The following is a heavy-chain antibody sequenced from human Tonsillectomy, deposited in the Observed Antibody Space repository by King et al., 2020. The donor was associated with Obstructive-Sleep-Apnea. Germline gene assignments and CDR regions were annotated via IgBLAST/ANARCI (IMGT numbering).Heavy chain of an antibody. CDR3: ASPSVYDFRFDY. D-gene: IGHD5/OR15-5a*01. V-gene: IGHV4-39*07. Sequence: VQLQESGPGLVKPSETLSLTCTVSGGSISSSSYYWGWIRQPPGKGLEWIGSIYYSGSTYYNPSLKSRVAISVVTSKNQFSLKLSSVTAADTAVYYCASPSVYDFRFDYWGQGTLVTVSS. J-gene: IGHJ4*02. CDR2: IYYSGST. CDR1: GGSISSSSYY.